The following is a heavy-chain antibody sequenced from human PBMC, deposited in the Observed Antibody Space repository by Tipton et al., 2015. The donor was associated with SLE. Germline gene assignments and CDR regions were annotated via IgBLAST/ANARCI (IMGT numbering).Heavy chain of an antibody. Sequence: TLSLTCTVSGGSISSGGYYWSWIRQHPGKGLEWIGYIYYSGSTYYNPSLKSRVTISVDTSKNQFFLRLRSVTAADTAVYYCARIVAAAGTRYFDYWGQGTLVTVSS. J-gene: IGHJ4*02. CDR1: GGSISSGGYY. V-gene: IGHV4-31*03. CDR3: ARIVAAAGTRYFDY. D-gene: IGHD6-13*01. CDR2: IYYSGST.